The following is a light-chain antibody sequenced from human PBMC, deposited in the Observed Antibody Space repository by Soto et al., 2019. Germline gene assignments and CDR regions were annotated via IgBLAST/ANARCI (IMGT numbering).Light chain of an antibody. CDR2: EAS. V-gene: IGKV3-11*01. Sequence: EIVLTQSPATLSLSPGERATLSCRASQSVSSYLAWYQQKPGQAPGLLIYEASNRATGIPARFSGSGSGTDFTLTISSLEPEDFAVYYCQQRSNWYTFGQGTKLEIK. CDR1: QSVSSY. J-gene: IGKJ2*01. CDR3: QQRSNWYT.